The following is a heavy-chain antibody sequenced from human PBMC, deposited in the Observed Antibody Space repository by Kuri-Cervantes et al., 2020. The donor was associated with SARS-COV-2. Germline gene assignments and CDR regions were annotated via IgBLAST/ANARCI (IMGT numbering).Heavy chain of an antibody. CDR2: MNPNSGGT. Sequence: ASVKVSCKASGYTFTGYYIHWVRQAPGQGLEWMGWMNPNSGGTNYAEKFQGRVNMTSDTSISTAYMELSRLRSDDTAVYYSARVPGIYSYGPTHFDYWGQGTLVTVSS. D-gene: IGHD5-18*01. J-gene: IGHJ4*02. CDR1: GYTFTGYY. CDR3: ARVPGIYSYGPTHFDY. V-gene: IGHV1-2*02.